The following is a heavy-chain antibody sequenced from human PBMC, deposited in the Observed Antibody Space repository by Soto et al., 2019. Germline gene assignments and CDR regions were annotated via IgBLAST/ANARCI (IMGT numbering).Heavy chain of an antibody. Sequence: QVQLVQSGAEVKKPGASVKVSCKASGYTFTGYYMHWVRQAPGQGLEWMGWINPNSGGTNYAQKVQGWVTMTRDTSISTAYMELSRLRSDDTAVYYCARAVRSFDAFDIWGQGTMVTVSS. J-gene: IGHJ3*02. D-gene: IGHD1-26*01. CDR2: INPNSGGT. CDR1: GYTFTGYY. CDR3: ARAVRSFDAFDI. V-gene: IGHV1-2*04.